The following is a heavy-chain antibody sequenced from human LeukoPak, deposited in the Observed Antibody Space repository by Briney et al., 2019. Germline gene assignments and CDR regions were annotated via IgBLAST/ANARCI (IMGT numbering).Heavy chain of an antibody. CDR2: ISDSGGAT. Sequence: GGSLRLSCAASGFTFSNYGMSWVRQAPGKGLEWVSTISDSGGATHYADSVKGRFTISRDNSRNTLYLQMNSLRADDTAVYYCAKDERGYEASWDQGTLVTVSS. D-gene: IGHD5-12*01. V-gene: IGHV3-23*01. J-gene: IGHJ5*02. CDR1: GFTFSNYG. CDR3: AKDERGYEAS.